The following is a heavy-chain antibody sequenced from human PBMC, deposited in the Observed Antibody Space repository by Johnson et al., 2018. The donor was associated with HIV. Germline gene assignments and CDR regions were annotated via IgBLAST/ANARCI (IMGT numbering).Heavy chain of an antibody. J-gene: IGHJ3*02. V-gene: IGHV3-20*04. Sequence: VQLVESGGGVVRPGGSLRLSCAASGFTFDDYGMSWVRQAPGKGLEWVSGINWNGGSTGCADSVKGRFTISRDNAKNTLYLQMNSLRAEDTAVYYCARDKGYCSGGSCAYDAFDIWGQGTMVTVSA. CDR3: ARDKGYCSGGSCAYDAFDI. CDR1: GFTFDDYG. CDR2: INWNGGST. D-gene: IGHD2-15*01.